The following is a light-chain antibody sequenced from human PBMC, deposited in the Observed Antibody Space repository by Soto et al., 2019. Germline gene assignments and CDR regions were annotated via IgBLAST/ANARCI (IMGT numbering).Light chain of an antibody. CDR1: QAISTW. CDR2: AAS. V-gene: IGKV1-9*01. CDR3: QQLNSYPLT. Sequence: DIQMTQSPSALSASVGDTVIITCRASQAISTWLAWYQQKPGKAPKLLIYAASTLQSGVPSRFSGSGTGTEFTLTISSLQPEDFATYSCQQLNSYPLTFGQGTKLEIK. J-gene: IGKJ2*01.